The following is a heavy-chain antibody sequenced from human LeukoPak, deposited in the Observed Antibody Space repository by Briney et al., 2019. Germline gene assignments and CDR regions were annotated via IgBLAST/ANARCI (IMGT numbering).Heavy chain of an antibody. D-gene: IGHD2-15*01. CDR2: IYSGGST. J-gene: IGHJ6*02. CDR1: GFTVSSNY. Sequence: GGSLRLSCAVSGFTVSSNYMSWVRQAPGKGLEWVSVIYSGGSTYYADSVKGRFTISRDNSKNTLYLQMSSLRAEDTAVYYCARELGYCSGASCYFKYYGMDVWGQGTTVTVFS. V-gene: IGHV3-53*01. CDR3: ARELGYCSGASCYFKYYGMDV.